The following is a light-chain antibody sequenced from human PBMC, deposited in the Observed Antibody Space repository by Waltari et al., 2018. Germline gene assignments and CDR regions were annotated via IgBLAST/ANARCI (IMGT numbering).Light chain of an antibody. CDR1: QTVNTY. V-gene: IGKV3-11*01. CDR2: DTS. Sequence: IVLPQSPATLSLSPGDRATLSCSASQTVNTYLAWYQQRPGQAPRLLIYDTSNRATGIPDRFSGSGSGTDFTLTISSLEPEDFAVYYCQQRRRWPLTFGGGSKVEI. CDR3: QQRRRWPLT. J-gene: IGKJ4*01.